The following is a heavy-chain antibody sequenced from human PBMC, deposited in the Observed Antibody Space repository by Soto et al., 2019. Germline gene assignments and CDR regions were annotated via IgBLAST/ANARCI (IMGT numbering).Heavy chain of an antibody. CDR1: GFTFSDSV. CDR3: SGNLDYAFDI. V-gene: IGHV3-73*01. J-gene: IGHJ3*02. Sequence: GGSLRLSCAASGFTFSDSVMYWVRQTSGKGLEWVGRIRGKADSYATAYAASVRGRCTISRDDSKNTVYLQMNSLNTEDTAVYYCSGNLDYAFDIWGQGTMVTVSS. CDR2: IRGKADSYAT. D-gene: IGHD1-7*01.